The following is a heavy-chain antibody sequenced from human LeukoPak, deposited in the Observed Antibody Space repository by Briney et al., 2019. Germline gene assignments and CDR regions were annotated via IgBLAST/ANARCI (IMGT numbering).Heavy chain of an antibody. CDR2: IYYSGST. CDR3: ARDTRRVRGIAGYYYGMDV. D-gene: IGHD3-10*01. Sequence: SQTLSLTCTVSGGSISSGGYYRSWIRQPPGKGLEWIGYIYYSGSTYYNPSLKSRVTISVDTSKNQFSLKLSSVTAADTAVYYCARDTRRVRGIAGYYYGMDVWGKGTTVTVSS. CDR1: GGSISSGGYY. J-gene: IGHJ6*04. V-gene: IGHV4-30-4*01.